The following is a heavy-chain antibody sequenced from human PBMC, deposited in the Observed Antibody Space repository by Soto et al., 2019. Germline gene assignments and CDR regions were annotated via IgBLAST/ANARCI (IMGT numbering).Heavy chain of an antibody. V-gene: IGHV2-5*02. Sequence: QITLKESGPTLVKPTQTLTLTCTFSAFSLSTGGVGVGWIRQPPGKALEWLALIYWDDDKRYSQSLRSRLTITKDTSKNQVVLTMTNMAPVDTATYYCIQSRCGGDCLQSYASYYYYGMDVWGQGTTVTVSS. CDR3: IQSRCGGDCLQSYASYYYYGMDV. J-gene: IGHJ6*02. CDR2: IYWDDDK. D-gene: IGHD2-21*02. CDR1: AFSLSTGGVG.